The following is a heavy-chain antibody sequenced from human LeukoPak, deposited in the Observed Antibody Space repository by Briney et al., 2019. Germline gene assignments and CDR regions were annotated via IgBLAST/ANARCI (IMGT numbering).Heavy chain of an antibody. J-gene: IGHJ6*02. CDR1: GYTFTGYY. V-gene: IGHV1-2*02. CDR3: AVPSPRGYSYGPEDYYYGMDV. D-gene: IGHD5-18*01. CDR2: INPNSGGT. Sequence: GASVKVSCKASGYTFTGYYMHWVRQAPGQGLEWMGWINPNSGGTNYAQKFQGRVTMTRDTSISTAYMELSRLRSDDTAVYYCAVPSPRGYSYGPEDYYYGMDVWGQGTTVTVSS.